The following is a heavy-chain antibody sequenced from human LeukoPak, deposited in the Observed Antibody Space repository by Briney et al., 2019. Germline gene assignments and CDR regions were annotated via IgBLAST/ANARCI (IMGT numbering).Heavy chain of an antibody. CDR3: ARDSGYHSMGY. V-gene: IGHV3-23*01. J-gene: IGHJ4*02. CDR1: GFTFSSYA. D-gene: IGHD6-25*01. Sequence: PGGSLRLSCAASGFTFSSYAMSWVRQAPGKGLEWVSRISGSGGSTYYADSVKGRFTISRDNSKNTLYLQMNSLRAEDTAVYYCARDSGYHSMGYWGQGTLVTVSS. CDR2: ISGSGGST.